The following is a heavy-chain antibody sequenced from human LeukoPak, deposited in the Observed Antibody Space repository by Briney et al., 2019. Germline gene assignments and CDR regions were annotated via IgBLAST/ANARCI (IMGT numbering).Heavy chain of an antibody. D-gene: IGHD6-6*01. Sequence: GGSLRLSCAASGFTFSSYWMSWVRQAPGKGLEWLANIKQDGSEKYYVDSVKGRFTISRDNAKNSLYLQMNSLRAEDTAVYYCARDDSRSTFDYWGQGTLVTVSS. CDR1: GFTFSSYW. J-gene: IGHJ4*02. CDR3: ARDDSRSTFDY. V-gene: IGHV3-7*01. CDR2: IKQDGSEK.